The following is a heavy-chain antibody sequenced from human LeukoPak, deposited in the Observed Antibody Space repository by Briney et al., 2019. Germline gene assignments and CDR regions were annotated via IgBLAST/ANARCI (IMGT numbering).Heavy chain of an antibody. CDR3: ASKYCSSTSCYLNWFDT. D-gene: IGHD2-2*01. CDR2: IIPSFSTA. V-gene: IGHV1-69*05. J-gene: IGHJ5*02. CDR1: GATFSSYA. Sequence: SVKLSCKASGATFSSYAISWVRHAPGQGLELKGGIIPSFSTANYSQKFHVKGRITTDESTSTAYMEQSSLRSEDTAVYYCASKYCSSTSCYLNWFDTWGQGTLVTVSS.